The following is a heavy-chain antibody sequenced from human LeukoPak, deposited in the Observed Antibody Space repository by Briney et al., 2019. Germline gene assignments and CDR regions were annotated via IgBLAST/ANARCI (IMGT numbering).Heavy chain of an antibody. D-gene: IGHD1-26*01. CDR2: ISGSGGST. CDR3: ATSDSGTSGPPNGDS. V-gene: IGHV3-23*01. CDR1: GFTFSSYA. J-gene: IGHJ5*01. Sequence: GGSLRLSCAASGFTFSSYAMSWVRQAPWKGLEWVSAISGSGGSTYYADSVKGRFTISRDNSKNTLYLQMNSLRAEDTAVYYCATSDSGTSGPPNGDSWGQGTLVTVSS.